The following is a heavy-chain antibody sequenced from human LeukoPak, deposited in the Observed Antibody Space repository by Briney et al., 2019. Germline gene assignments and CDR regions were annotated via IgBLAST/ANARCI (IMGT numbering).Heavy chain of an antibody. CDR2: INPNSGGT. CDR1: GYSFTGYY. Sequence: ASVKVSCKASGYSFTGYYMHWVRQAPGQGLEWMGRINPNSGGTNYAQKFQGRVTMTRDTSISTAYMELSSLRSDDTAVYYCARDLSMTMVVTREALDIWGQGTMVTVSS. J-gene: IGHJ3*02. CDR3: ARDLSMTMVVTREALDI. V-gene: IGHV1-2*06. D-gene: IGHD4-23*01.